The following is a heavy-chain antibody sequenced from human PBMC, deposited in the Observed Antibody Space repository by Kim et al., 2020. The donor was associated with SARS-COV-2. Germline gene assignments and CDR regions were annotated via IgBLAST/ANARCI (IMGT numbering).Heavy chain of an antibody. D-gene: IGHD3-10*01. J-gene: IGHJ4*02. Sequence: TYYAESVKGRFTISRDNSKNTLYLQMNSLRAEDTAVYYCAKLTMVRGVPYWGQGTLVTVSS. CDR3: AKLTMVRGVPY. V-gene: IGHV3-23*01. CDR2: T.